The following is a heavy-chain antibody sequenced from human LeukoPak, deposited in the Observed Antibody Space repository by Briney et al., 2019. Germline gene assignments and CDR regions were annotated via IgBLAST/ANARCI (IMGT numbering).Heavy chain of an antibody. D-gene: IGHD2-2*02. CDR1: GFTVSSNY. J-gene: IGHJ6*04. V-gene: IGHV3-53*01. Sequence: PGGSLRLSCAASGFTVSSNYMSWVRQAPGKGLEWVSVIYSGGNTHYADSVKGRFTISRDNSKNTLYLQMNSLRAEDTAVYYCARDQGYTFGYGMDVWGKGTTVTVSS. CDR3: ARDQGYTFGYGMDV. CDR2: IYSGGNT.